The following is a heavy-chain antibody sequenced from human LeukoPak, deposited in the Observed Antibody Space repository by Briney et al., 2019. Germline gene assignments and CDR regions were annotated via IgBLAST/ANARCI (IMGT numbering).Heavy chain of an antibody. V-gene: IGHV1-2*04. D-gene: IGHD5-12*01. CDR2: INPNSGGT. J-gene: IGHJ3*02. CDR3: AREGGYDLAPGAFYI. CDR1: GYTFTGYY. Sequence: EASVKVSCKASGYTFTGYYMHWVRQAPGQGLEWMGWINPNSGGTNYAQKFQGWVTMTRDTSISTAYMELSRLRSDDTAVYYCAREGGYDLAPGAFYIWGQGTMVTVSS.